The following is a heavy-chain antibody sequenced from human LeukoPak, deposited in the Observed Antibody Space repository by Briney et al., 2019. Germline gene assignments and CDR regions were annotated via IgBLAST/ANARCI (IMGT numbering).Heavy chain of an antibody. CDR3: ASLNWGFYYFDY. CDR1: GFTFSSYS. J-gene: IGHJ4*02. V-gene: IGHV3-21*01. Sequence: GSLRLSCAASGFTFSSYSMNWVRQAPGKGPEWVSSISSSSYIYYADSVKGRFTISRDNAKNSLYLQMNSLRAEDTAVYYCASLNWGFYYFDYWGQGTLVTVSS. CDR2: ISSSSYI. D-gene: IGHD7-27*01.